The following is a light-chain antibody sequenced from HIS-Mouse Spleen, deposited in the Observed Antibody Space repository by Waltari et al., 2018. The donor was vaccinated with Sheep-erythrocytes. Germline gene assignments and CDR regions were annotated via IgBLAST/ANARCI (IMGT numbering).Light chain of an antibody. J-gene: IGKJ4*01. CDR2: WAS. V-gene: IGKV4-1*01. Sequence: DIVMTQSPDSLAVSLGERATINCKSSQSVVYSSNNKNYLAWYQQKPGQPPKLLIYWASTRASGVPDRFSGSGSGTDFTLTISSLQAEDVAVYYCQQYYSTLLTFGGGTKVEIK. CDR3: QQYYSTLLT. CDR1: QSVVYSSNNKNY.